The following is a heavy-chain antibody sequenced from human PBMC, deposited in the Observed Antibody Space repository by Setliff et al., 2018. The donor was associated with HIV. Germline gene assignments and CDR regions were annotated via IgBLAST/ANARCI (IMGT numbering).Heavy chain of an antibody. D-gene: IGHD3-22*01. J-gene: IGHJ4*02. CDR1: GFTFSAYA. V-gene: IGHV3-23*01. CDR2: IGAVGSPT. Sequence: GGSLRLSCSASGFTFSAYAMAWVRQAPGKGLEWVSTIGAVGSPTFYAESVKGRFTISRDNSKNTLYLQLSSLRAEDTAVYYCAKDRYYDSSGSPFDYWGQGTLVTVSS. CDR3: AKDRYYDSSGSPFDY.